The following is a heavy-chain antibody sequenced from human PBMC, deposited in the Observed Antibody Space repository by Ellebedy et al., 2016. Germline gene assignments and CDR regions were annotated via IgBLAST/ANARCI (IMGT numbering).Heavy chain of an antibody. Sequence: ASVKVSCXASGYTFTGYYIHWVRQAPGQGLEWMGWINPNSGGTNYAQKFQGWVTMTRDTSISTAYMELSRLRSDDTAVYYCARDNSANFDYWGQGTLVTVSS. J-gene: IGHJ4*02. V-gene: IGHV1-2*04. CDR1: GYTFTGYY. D-gene: IGHD2/OR15-2a*01. CDR3: ARDNSANFDY. CDR2: INPNSGGT.